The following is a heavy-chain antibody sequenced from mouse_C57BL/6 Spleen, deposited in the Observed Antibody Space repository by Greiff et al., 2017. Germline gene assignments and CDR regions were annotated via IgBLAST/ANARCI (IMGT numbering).Heavy chain of an antibody. Sequence: VQLQQSGAELVKPGASVKLSCTASGFNIKDYYMHWVKQRTEQGLEWIGRIDPEDGETKYAPKFQGKATLTVDTSSSTAYMQLSSLTSEDSAVYYCAREGVYPRYFDVWGTGTTVTVSS. CDR3: AREGVYPRYFDV. J-gene: IGHJ1*03. CDR1: GFNIKDYY. V-gene: IGHV14-2*01. CDR2: IDPEDGET.